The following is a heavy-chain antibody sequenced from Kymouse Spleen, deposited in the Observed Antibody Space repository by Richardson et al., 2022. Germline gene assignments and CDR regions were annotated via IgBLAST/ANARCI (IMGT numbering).Heavy chain of an antibody. V-gene: IGHV4-39*01. Sequence: QLQLQESGPGLVKPSETLSLTCTVSGGSISSSSYYWGWIRQPPGKGLEWIGSIYYSGSTYYNPSLKSRVTISVDTSKNQFSLKLSSVTAADTAVYYCARQRYSSGWYEQDNWFDPWGQGTLVTVSS. J-gene: IGHJ5*02. D-gene: IGHD6-19*01. CDR3: ARQRYSSGWYEQDNWFDP. CDR1: GGSISSSSYY. CDR2: IYYSGST.